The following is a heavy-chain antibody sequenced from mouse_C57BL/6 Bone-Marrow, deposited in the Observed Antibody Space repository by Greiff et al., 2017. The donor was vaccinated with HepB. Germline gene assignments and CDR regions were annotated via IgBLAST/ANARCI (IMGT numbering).Heavy chain of an antibody. V-gene: IGHV1-82*01. CDR3: ARVGDVGAY. D-gene: IGHD3-3*01. J-gene: IGHJ3*01. Sequence: QVQLQQSGPELVKPGASVKISCKASGYAFSSSWMNWVKQRPGKGLEWIGRIYPGDGDTNYNGKFKGKATLTADKSSSTAYMQLSSLTSEDSAVYFCARVGDVGAYWGQGTLVTVSA. CDR2: IYPGDGDT. CDR1: GYAFSSSW.